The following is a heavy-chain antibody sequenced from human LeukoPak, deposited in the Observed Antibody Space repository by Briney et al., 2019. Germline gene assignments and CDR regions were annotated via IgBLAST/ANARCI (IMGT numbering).Heavy chain of an antibody. CDR1: GESFSGYY. Sequence: SETLSLTCAVYGESFSGYYWSWIRQPPGKGLEWIGEINHSGSTNYNPSLKSRVTTSVDTSKNQFSLKLSSVTAADTAVYYCARNFPSSSDAFDIWGQGTMVTVSS. D-gene: IGHD6-6*01. V-gene: IGHV4-34*01. CDR2: INHSGST. J-gene: IGHJ3*02. CDR3: ARNFPSSSDAFDI.